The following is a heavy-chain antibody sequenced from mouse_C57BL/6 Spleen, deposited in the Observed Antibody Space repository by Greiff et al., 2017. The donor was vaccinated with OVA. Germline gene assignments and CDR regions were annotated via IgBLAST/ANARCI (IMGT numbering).Heavy chain of an antibody. CDR2: ISGGGGNT. CDR3: ARQTTAFDY. D-gene: IGHD1-2*01. CDR1: GFTFSSYT. V-gene: IGHV5-9*01. Sequence: EVKLVESGGGLVKPGGSLKLSCAASGFTFSSYTMSWVRQTPEKRLEWVATISGGGGNTYYPDSVKGRFTISRDNAKNTLYLQMSSLRSEDTALYYCARQTTAFDYWGQGTTLTVSS. J-gene: IGHJ2*01.